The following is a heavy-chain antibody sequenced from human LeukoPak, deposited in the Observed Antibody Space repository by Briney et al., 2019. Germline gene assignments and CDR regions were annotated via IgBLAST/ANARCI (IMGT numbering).Heavy chain of an antibody. D-gene: IGHD5-18*01. CDR1: GFTFSSYE. CDR2: ISSSGSTI. Sequence: GGSLRLSCAASGFTFSSYEMNWVRQAPGKGLEWVSYISSSGSTIYYADSVKGRFTISRDNAKNSLYLQMNSLRAEDTAVYYCARCVGLWSYDFDYWGQGPLVTVSS. V-gene: IGHV3-48*03. CDR3: ARCVGLWSYDFDY. J-gene: IGHJ4*02.